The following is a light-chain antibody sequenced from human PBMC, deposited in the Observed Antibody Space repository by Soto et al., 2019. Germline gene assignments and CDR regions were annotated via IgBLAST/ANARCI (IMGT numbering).Light chain of an antibody. CDR1: QSVSSSY. CDR3: QQYGSSPWT. CDR2: GTS. V-gene: IGKV3-20*01. Sequence: EIVLTQSPGTLSLSPGERATLSCRASQSVSSSYLAWYQQKPGQAPRLLIYGTSSRATAIPDRFSGSGSGTDFTLTISRLEPEVFAVYYCQQYGSSPWTFGHGTKLDIK. J-gene: IGKJ1*01.